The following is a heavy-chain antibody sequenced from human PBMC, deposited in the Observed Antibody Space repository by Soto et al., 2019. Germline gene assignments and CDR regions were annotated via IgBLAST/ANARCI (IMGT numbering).Heavy chain of an antibody. D-gene: IGHD3-3*01. Sequence: GGSLRLSCAASGFTFSSYSMNWVRQAPGKGLEWVSYISSTSSTIHYADSVKGRFTISRDNAKNSLYLQMNSLRAEDTAVYYCARAVDFWSAYGPLYYYYMDVWGKGTTVTVSS. CDR3: ARAVDFWSAYGPLYYYYMDV. CDR1: GFTFSSYS. V-gene: IGHV3-48*01. J-gene: IGHJ6*03. CDR2: ISSTSSTI.